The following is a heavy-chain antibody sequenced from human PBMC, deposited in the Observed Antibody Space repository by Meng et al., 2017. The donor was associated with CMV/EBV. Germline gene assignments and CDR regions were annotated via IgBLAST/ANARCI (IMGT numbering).Heavy chain of an antibody. Sequence: ETLSLTCTVSGGSISSYYWSWIRQPPGKGLEWIGYIYYSGSTNYNPSLKSRVTISVDTSKNQFSLKLSSVTAADTAVYYCARGGSSSSETFDYWGQGTLVTVSS. CDR2: IYYSGST. V-gene: IGHV4-59*01. D-gene: IGHD6-6*01. CDR1: GGSISSYY. CDR3: ARGGSSSSETFDY. J-gene: IGHJ4*02.